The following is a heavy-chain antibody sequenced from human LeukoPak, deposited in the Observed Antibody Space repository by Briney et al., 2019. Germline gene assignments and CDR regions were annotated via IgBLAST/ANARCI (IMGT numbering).Heavy chain of an antibody. V-gene: IGHV3-7*05. D-gene: IGHD3-22*01. J-gene: IGHJ4*02. CDR3: AKSAIGMIVVVITYYFDY. Sequence: GGSLRLSCAASGFTFSSSWMTWVRQAPGKGLEWVAHIKEDGTEEYYVDSVKGRFTISRDDAKNSLYLQMNSLRAEDTAVYYCAKSAIGMIVVVITYYFDYWGQGTLVTVSS. CDR1: GFTFSSSW. CDR2: IKEDGTEE.